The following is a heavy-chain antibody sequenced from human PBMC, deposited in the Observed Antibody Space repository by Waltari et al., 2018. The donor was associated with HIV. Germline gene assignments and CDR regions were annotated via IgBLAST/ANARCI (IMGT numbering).Heavy chain of an antibody. V-gene: IGHV3-30*18. CDR2: ISYDGSNK. CDR1: GFTFSSYG. D-gene: IGHD3-22*01. J-gene: IGHJ4*02. CDR3: AKDGNYYDSRADYFDY. Sequence: QVQLVESGGGVVQPGRSLRLSCAASGFTFSSYGMHWVRQAPGKGLEWVAVISYDGSNKYYADSVKGRFTISRDNSKNTLYLQMNSLRAEDTAVYYCAKDGNYYDSRADYFDYWGQGTLVTVSS.